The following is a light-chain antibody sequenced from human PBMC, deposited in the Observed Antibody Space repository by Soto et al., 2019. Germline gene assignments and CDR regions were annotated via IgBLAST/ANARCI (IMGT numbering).Light chain of an antibody. CDR1: QSISSW. V-gene: IGKV1-5*01. Sequence: DIQMTQSPATLSASVGDRVTITCRASQSISSWLAWYQQKPGKVPKLLIDDASSLESGVPSRFSGSGSGTEVTLTISSLQPDDFATCYCQQYNTYPWTFGQGTKVEIK. CDR2: DAS. J-gene: IGKJ1*01. CDR3: QQYNTYPWT.